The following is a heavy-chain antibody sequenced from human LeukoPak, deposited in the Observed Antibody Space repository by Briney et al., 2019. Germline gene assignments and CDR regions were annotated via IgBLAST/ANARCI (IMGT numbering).Heavy chain of an antibody. CDR3: AREAIAARRRGFDY. Sequence: GASVKVSCKASGYTFTGYYMHWVRQVPGQGLEWMGWINPNSGGTNYAQKFQGRVTMTRDTSISTAYMELSRLRSDDTAVYYCAREAIAARRRGFDYWGQGTLVTVSS. V-gene: IGHV1-2*02. D-gene: IGHD6-6*01. J-gene: IGHJ4*02. CDR1: GYTFTGYY. CDR2: INPNSGGT.